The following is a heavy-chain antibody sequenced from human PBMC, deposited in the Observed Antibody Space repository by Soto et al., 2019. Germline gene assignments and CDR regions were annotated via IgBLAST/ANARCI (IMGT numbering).Heavy chain of an antibody. CDR3: ARDAGFVYGRHMDV. Sequence: QVQLVESGGGVVQPGRSLRLSCAASGFTFSSYGMHWVRQAPGKGLGWVAVIWYDGSNKYYADYVKGRFTSSRDNSKNTLYLQMSSLRAEDTAVYYCARDAGFVYGRHMDVWGRGTTVTVSS. J-gene: IGHJ6*03. CDR1: GFTFSSYG. V-gene: IGHV3-33*01. CDR2: IWYDGSNK. D-gene: IGHD4-17*01.